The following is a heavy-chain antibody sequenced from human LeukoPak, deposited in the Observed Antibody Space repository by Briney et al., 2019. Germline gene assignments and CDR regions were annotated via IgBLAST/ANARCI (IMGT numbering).Heavy chain of an antibody. D-gene: IGHD5-12*01. Sequence: GVTLRLSCAASGFTFSSYAMSWVRQAPGKGLEWVSAISGSGGSTYYADSVKGRFTISRDNSKNTLYLQMNSLRAEDTAVYYCAKGIGKWLRFSEVHYGMDVWGQGTTVSVSS. CDR2: ISGSGGST. J-gene: IGHJ6*02. V-gene: IGHV3-23*01. CDR1: GFTFSSYA. CDR3: AKGIGKWLRFSEVHYGMDV.